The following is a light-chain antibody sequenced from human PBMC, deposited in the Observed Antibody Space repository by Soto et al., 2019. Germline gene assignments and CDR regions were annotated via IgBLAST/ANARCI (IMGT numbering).Light chain of an antibody. CDR1: SSNIGAAYA. J-gene: IGLJ3*02. CDR2: GNS. Sequence: QSVLTQPPSVSGAPGQRVTISCTGSSSNIGAAYAVNWYQQLPGTAPKLLIYGNSNRPSGVPDRFSGSKSGTSASLAITGLQAEDEADYYCQSYDSSLSGSVFGGGTKLTVL. CDR3: QSYDSSLSGSV. V-gene: IGLV1-40*01.